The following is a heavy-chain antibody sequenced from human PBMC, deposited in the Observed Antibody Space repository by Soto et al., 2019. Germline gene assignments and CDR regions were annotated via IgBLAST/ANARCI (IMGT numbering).Heavy chain of an antibody. CDR1: GFTFDDYA. CDR3: AKDKPHEELSISYYNGLDV. CDR2: ISWNSGKI. J-gene: IGHJ6*02. D-gene: IGHD3-16*02. Sequence: GGSLRLSCAASGFTFDDYAMHWVRQAPGKGLEWVSGISWNSGKIAYADSVKGRFTISRDNAKNSLYLQMNSLRADDTAVYYCAKDKPHEELSISYYNGLDVWGQGTTVTVSS. V-gene: IGHV3-9*01.